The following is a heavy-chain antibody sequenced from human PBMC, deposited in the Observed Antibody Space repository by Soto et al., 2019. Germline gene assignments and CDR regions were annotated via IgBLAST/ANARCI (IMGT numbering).Heavy chain of an antibody. CDR2: LYDVDGT. CDR1: GLTVSGKKY. J-gene: IGHJ3*01. Sequence: DVQLVDSGGGLIQPGESLRLSCAAFGLTVSGKKYVAWVRQAPGKGLEWVSALYDVDGTYYADSVKGRFNTSRDSSKTTVYLQMNGLRPDDTAVYYCASWHEREHAYDVWGQGTTVTVSS. V-gene: IGHV3-53*01. D-gene: IGHD1-1*01. CDR3: ASWHEREHAYDV.